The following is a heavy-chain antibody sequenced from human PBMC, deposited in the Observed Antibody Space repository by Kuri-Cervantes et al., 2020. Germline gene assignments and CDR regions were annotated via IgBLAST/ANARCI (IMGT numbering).Heavy chain of an antibody. J-gene: IGHJ4*02. CDR1: GYTFTSYD. CDR2: MNPNSGNT. Sequence: ASVKVSCEASGYTFTSYDINWVRQATGQGLEWMGWMNPNSGNTGYAQKFQGRVTITADESTSTAYMELSSLRSEDTAVYYCARLTGYYFDYWGQGTLVTVSS. V-gene: IGHV1-8*01. D-gene: IGHD3-9*01. CDR3: ARLTGYYFDY.